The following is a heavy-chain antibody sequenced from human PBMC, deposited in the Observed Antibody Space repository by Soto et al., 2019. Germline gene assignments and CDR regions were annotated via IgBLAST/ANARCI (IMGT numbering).Heavy chain of an antibody. Sequence: ASVKVSCKASGYTFTSYGISWVRQAPGQGLEWMGWISAYNGNTNYAQKLQGRVTMTTDTSTSTAYMELRGLRSDDTAVYYCARIVAMMYYFDYWGQGTLVTVSS. V-gene: IGHV1-18*01. CDR1: GYTFTSYG. J-gene: IGHJ4*02. CDR3: ARIVAMMYYFDY. D-gene: IGHD2-8*01. CDR2: ISAYNGNT.